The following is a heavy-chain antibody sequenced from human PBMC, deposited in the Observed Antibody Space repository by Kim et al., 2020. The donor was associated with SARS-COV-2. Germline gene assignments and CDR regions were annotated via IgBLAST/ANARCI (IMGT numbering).Heavy chain of an antibody. J-gene: IGHJ6*02. V-gene: IGHV7-4-1*02. CDR1: GYTFTSYA. CDR3: ASRYCSGGSCYSGGDIYYYYGMDV. D-gene: IGHD2-15*01. CDR2: INTNTGNP. Sequence: ASVKVSCKASGYTFTSYAMNWVRQAPGQGLEWMGWINTNTGNPTYAQDFTGRVVFSLDTSVSTAYLQISSLRSEDTAVYYCASRYCSGGSCYSGGDIYYYYGMDVWGQGSTVTVSS.